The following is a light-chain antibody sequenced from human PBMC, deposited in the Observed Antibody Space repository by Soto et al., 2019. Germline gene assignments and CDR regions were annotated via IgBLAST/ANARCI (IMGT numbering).Light chain of an antibody. J-gene: IGLJ1*01. CDR1: NSDVGGYNY. V-gene: IGLV2-14*01. Sequence: QSALTQPASVSGSPGQSITISCTGTNSDVGGYNYVSWYQQHPGKAPKLMIFEVSNRPSGVSNRFSGSKSGNTASLTISVLQPEDEADYYCQSYDSSLSALYVFGTGTKLTVL. CDR3: QSYDSSLSALYV. CDR2: EVS.